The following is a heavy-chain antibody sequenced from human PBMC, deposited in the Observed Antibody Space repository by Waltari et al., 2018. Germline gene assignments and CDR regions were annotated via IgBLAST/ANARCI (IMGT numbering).Heavy chain of an antibody. Sequence: EVQLLESGGALVQPGGSLTLSFVACGFGFLPCGMPFVRQAPGMGLEWFSIINHTGDKTYYGEPVKGRLAITRDNSENTLYLQMTSLRAEDTAVYFCATLHQFDVNDDTLARFDHWGQGTLVTVSS. CDR3: ATLHQFDVNDDTLARFDH. CDR2: INHTGDKT. J-gene: IGHJ1*01. V-gene: IGHV3-23*01. CDR1: GFGFLPCG. D-gene: IGHD3-16*01.